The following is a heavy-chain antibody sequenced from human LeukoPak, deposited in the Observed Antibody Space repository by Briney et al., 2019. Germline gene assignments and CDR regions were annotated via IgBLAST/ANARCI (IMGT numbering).Heavy chain of an antibody. Sequence: GGSLRLSCAASGFTFTNYAMSWVRQAPGKGLEWVSAISGSGGSTYYADSVKGRFTISRDNSKNTLYLQMNSLRAEDTAVYYCAKGDARDIGFYFDYWGQGTLVTVSS. CDR1: GFTFTNYA. CDR2: ISGSGGST. J-gene: IGHJ4*02. D-gene: IGHD3-10*01. CDR3: AKGDARDIGFYFDY. V-gene: IGHV3-23*01.